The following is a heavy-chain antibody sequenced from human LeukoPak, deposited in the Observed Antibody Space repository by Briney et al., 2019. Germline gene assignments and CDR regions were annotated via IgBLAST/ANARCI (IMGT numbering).Heavy chain of an antibody. CDR3: ARQRRIQLWSVGFDY. CDR1: GHSISSGYY. CDR2: IYYSGST. J-gene: IGHJ4*02. V-gene: IGHV4-38-2*02. Sequence: SETLSLTCTVSGHSISSGYYWGWIRQPPGKGLEWIGSIYYSGSTYYNPSLKSRVTISVDTSKNQFSLKLSSVTAADTAVYYCARQRRIQLWSVGFDYWGQGTLVTVSS. D-gene: IGHD5-18*01.